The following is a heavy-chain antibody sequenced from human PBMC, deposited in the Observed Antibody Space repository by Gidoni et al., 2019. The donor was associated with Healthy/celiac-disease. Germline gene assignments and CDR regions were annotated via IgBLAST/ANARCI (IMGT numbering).Heavy chain of an antibody. Sequence: EVQLVESGGGLVKPGGSLRLSCAASGFTFSSYSMTWVRQAPGKGLEWVSSISSSSSYIYYADSVKGRFTISRDNAKNSLYLQMNSLRAEDTAVYYCARSRQDCTNGVCYYYYGMDVWGQGTTVTVSS. CDR1: GFTFSSYS. J-gene: IGHJ6*02. CDR3: ARSRQDCTNGVCYYYYGMDV. V-gene: IGHV3-21*01. D-gene: IGHD2-8*01. CDR2: ISSSSSYI.